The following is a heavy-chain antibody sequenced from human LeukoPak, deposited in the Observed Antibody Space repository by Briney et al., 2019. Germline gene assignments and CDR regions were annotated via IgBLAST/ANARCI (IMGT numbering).Heavy chain of an antibody. Sequence: GESLKISCKGSGYSISNYWIGWVRQMPGKGLEWMGIIYPDDSDTRYSPSFQGQVTISADKSISTAYLQWSSLKASDTAMYYCARPYNYYDRIDIWGQGTMVTVSS. CDR3: ARPYNYYDRIDI. CDR1: GYSISNYW. V-gene: IGHV5-51*01. CDR2: IYPDDSDT. J-gene: IGHJ3*02. D-gene: IGHD3-22*01.